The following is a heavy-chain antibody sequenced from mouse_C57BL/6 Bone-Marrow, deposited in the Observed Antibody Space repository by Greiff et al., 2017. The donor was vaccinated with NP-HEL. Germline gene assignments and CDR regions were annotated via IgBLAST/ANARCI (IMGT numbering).Heavy chain of an antibody. CDR3: VGDTDFVD. CDR1: GFTFNIHA. V-gene: IGHV10-3*01. J-gene: IGHJ3*01. D-gene: IGHD2-4*01. CDR2: IRSKSSNYGT. Sequence: GGGLVQPKGSAKLSCAASGFTFNIHAMHRVRQVAGTGSERVARIRSKSSNYGTYYADSVKDRVTISRDDSQSMSYLQMNILKTEYAAMYYCVGDTDFVDWGQGTLVTVSA.